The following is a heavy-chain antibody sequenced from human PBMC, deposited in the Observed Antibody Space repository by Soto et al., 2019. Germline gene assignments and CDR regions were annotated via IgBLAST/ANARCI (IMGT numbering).Heavy chain of an antibody. Sequence: PSETLSLTCTVSGGSISSGAYYWSWIRQPPGKGLEWIGYIYYSGSAYYNPSLKSRVIISVDTSKNQFSLKLSSVTAADTAVYYCARARTGYYDSSGYRLFDYWGQGTLVTVSS. CDR1: GGSISSGAYY. CDR3: ARARTGYYDSSGYRLFDY. D-gene: IGHD3-22*01. V-gene: IGHV4-30-4*01. CDR2: IYYSGSA. J-gene: IGHJ4*02.